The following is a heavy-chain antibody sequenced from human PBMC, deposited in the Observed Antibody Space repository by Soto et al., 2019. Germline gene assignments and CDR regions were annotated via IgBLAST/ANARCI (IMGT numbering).Heavy chain of an antibody. Sequence: GGSLRLSCVASGFTLRTSGMHWVRQAPSKGLEWVAVISHDGSNQFYAESVKGRFTISRDNSKNMLYLQMNSLRADYSAVYFRAKDSSAAFDYWGQGTVVIVSS. CDR3: AKDSSAAFDY. D-gene: IGHD6-25*01. V-gene: IGHV3-30*18. J-gene: IGHJ4*02. CDR1: GFTLRTSG. CDR2: ISHDGSNQ.